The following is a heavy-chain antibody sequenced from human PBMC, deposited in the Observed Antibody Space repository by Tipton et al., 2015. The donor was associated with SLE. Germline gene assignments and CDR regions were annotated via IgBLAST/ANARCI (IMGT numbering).Heavy chain of an antibody. J-gene: IGHJ5*02. CDR1: GGSISSSSYY. Sequence: TLSLTCTVSGGSISSSSYYWGWIRQPPGKGLEWIGSIYYSGSTYYNPSLKSRVTTSVDTSKNQFSLKLSSVTAADTAVYYCACTSSWYEWFDPWGQGTLVTVSS. CDR3: ACTSSWYEWFDP. CDR2: IYYSGST. V-gene: IGHV4-39*01. D-gene: IGHD6-13*01.